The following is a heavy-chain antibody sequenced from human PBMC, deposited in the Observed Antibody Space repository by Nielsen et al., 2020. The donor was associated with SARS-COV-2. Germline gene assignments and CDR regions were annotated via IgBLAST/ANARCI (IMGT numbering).Heavy chain of an antibody. CDR1: GGSISSCPYY. D-gene: IGHD1-1*01. CDR3: ARADIDNNWFWDY. J-gene: IGHJ4*02. Sequence: SETLSLTCTVSGGSISSCPYYWNWFRQSAGKGLEWIGRIYNSGSTNYNPSLRSRVTISVDTSKNQFSLKLSSVTAADTAVYYCARADIDNNWFWDYWGQGTLVTVSS. CDR2: IYNSGST. V-gene: IGHV4-61*02.